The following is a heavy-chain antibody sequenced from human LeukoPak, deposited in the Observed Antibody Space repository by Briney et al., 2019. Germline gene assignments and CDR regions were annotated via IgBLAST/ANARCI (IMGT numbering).Heavy chain of an antibody. Sequence: PGGSLRLSCEASGFTFNNFGMHWVRQAPGKGLEWVAFIGYDESKKYYAESVKGRFTISRDDSKNTLYLQMSALKTEDTAVYYCGKNPKAVKISGVPSQGYWGQGTLVTVSS. CDR1: GFTFNNFG. D-gene: IGHD3-3*01. J-gene: IGHJ4*02. CDR3: GKNPKAVKISGVPSQGY. CDR2: IGYDESKK. V-gene: IGHV3-30*02.